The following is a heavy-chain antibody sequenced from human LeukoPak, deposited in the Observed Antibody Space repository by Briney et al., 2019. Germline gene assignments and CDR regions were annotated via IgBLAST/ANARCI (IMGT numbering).Heavy chain of an antibody. V-gene: IGHV3-11*04. D-gene: IGHD3-3*01. CDR3: ARVGSLFGVFFDY. CDR1: GFTFSDYF. J-gene: IGHJ4*02. Sequence: PDGSLRLSCAASGFTFSDYFMTWIRQGPGKGLEWVSHISSTGSTMYYADSVKGRFTISRDNAKNSLSLQMNSLRADDTAVYYCARVGSLFGVFFDYWGQGTLLTVSS. CDR2: ISSTGSTM.